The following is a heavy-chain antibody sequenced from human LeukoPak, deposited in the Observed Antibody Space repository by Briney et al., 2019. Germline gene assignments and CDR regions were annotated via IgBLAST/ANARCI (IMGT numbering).Heavy chain of an antibody. CDR1: GFTFSSYA. V-gene: IGHV3-23*01. J-gene: IGHJ5*01. CDR3: AEGYTYAPFDY. CDR2: ISGSADST. D-gene: IGHD5-18*01. Sequence: PGGSLRLSCAASGFTFSSYAMSWVRQAPGKGLEWVSAISGSADSTYYADSVKGRFTVSRDNSKNTLYMQMNSLRAEDTAVYYRAEGYTYAPFDYWGHGTLVTVSS.